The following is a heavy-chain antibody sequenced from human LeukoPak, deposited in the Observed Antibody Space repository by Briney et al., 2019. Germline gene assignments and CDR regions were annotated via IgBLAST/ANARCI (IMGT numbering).Heavy chain of an antibody. J-gene: IGHJ6*03. CDR3: ARSPAGANYYLDV. Sequence: GGSLRLSCAASGFTFSNYAIHWVRQAPGKGLEWVAIISYDGSNTYYADSVKGRFTISRDNSKNTLYLQMNSLRAEDTAVYYCARSPAGANYYLDVWGKGTTVTISS. V-gene: IGHV3-30*04. CDR2: ISYDGSNT. D-gene: IGHD1-14*01. CDR1: GFTFSNYA.